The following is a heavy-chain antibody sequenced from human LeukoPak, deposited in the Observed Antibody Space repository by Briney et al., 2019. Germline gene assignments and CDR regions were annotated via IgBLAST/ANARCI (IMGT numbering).Heavy chain of an antibody. CDR2: IRYDGSNK. CDR3: AKVGGSSGWYGPAEYFQH. V-gene: IGHV3-30*02. CDR1: GFTFSSYG. D-gene: IGHD6-13*01. Sequence: GGSLRLSCAASGFTFSSYGMHWVRQAPGKGLEWVAFIRYDGSNKYYADSVKGRFTISRDNSKNTLYLQMNSLRAEDTAVYYCAKVGGSSGWYGPAEYFQHWGQGTLVTVSS. J-gene: IGHJ1*01.